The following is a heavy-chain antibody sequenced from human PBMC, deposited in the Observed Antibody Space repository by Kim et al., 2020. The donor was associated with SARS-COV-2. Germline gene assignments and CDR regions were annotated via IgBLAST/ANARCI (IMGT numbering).Heavy chain of an antibody. CDR2: INHSGST. J-gene: IGHJ4*02. Sequence: SETLSLTCAVYGVSFSGYYWSWIRQPPGKGLEWIGEINHSGSTNYNPSLKSRVTISVDTSKNQFSLKLSSVTAADTAVYYCARVYSSGYYWFDYWGQGTLVAVSS. CDR1: GVSFSGYY. CDR3: ARVYSSGYYWFDY. D-gene: IGHD3-22*01. V-gene: IGHV4-34*01.